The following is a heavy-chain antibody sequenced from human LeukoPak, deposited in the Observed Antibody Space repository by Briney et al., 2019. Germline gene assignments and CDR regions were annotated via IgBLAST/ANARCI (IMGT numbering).Heavy chain of an antibody. D-gene: IGHD4-17*01. CDR3: ARMGDYGGDAYDV. CDR2: ISSSGSNK. CDR1: GFSFSTFS. J-gene: IGHJ3*01. V-gene: IGHV3-21*01. Sequence: GGSLRLSRAASGFSFSTFSMHWVRQAPGKGLEWVASISSSGSNKYYVESLKGRFVISRDNANNSLYLQINSVRVEDTAVFYCARMGDYGGDAYDVWGQGAVLTVSS.